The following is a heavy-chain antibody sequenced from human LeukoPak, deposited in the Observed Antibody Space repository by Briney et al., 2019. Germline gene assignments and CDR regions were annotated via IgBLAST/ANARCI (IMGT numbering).Heavy chain of an antibody. CDR3: ARDLDYYGSGSSPFVY. V-gene: IGHV4-30-4*08. CDR1: GGSISSGDYY. Sequence: PSETLSLTCTVSGGSISSGDYYWSWIRQPPGKGLEWIGYIYYSGSTYYNPSLKSRVTISVDTSKNQFSLKLSSVTAADTAVYYCARDLDYYGSGSSPFVYWGQGTLVTVSS. CDR2: IYYSGST. J-gene: IGHJ4*02. D-gene: IGHD3-10*01.